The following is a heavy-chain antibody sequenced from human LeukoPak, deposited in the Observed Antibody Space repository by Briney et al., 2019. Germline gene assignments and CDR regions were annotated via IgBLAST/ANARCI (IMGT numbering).Heavy chain of an antibody. Sequence: GGSLRLSCAASGFTFSSYAMSWVRQAPGKGLEWVSAISGSGGSTYYADSVKGRFTIPRDNSKNTLYLQMNSLRAEDTAVYYCAKANRGDYVEADYWGQGTLVTVSS. D-gene: IGHD4-17*01. CDR3: AKANRGDYVEADY. CDR1: GFTFSSYA. J-gene: IGHJ4*02. V-gene: IGHV3-23*01. CDR2: ISGSGGST.